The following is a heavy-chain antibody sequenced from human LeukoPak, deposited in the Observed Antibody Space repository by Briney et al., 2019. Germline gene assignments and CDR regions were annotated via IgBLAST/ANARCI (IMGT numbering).Heavy chain of an antibody. J-gene: IGHJ4*02. CDR3: ARDPSTVTYIYYFDY. D-gene: IGHD4-17*01. Sequence: GGSLRLSCAASGFTFGSYGMHWVRQAPGKGLEWVAVISYDGSNKYYADSVKGRFTISRDNSKNTLYLQMNSLRAEDTAVYYCARDPSTVTYIYYFDYWGQGTLVTVSS. CDR1: GFTFGSYG. CDR2: ISYDGSNK. V-gene: IGHV3-30*03.